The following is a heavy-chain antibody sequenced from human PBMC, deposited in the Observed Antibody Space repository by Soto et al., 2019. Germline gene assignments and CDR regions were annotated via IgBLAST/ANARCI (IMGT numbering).Heavy chain of an antibody. J-gene: IGHJ6*02. Sequence: SETLSLTCAVSGGSISSGGYSWSWIRQPPGEGLEWIGYIYHSGSTYYNPSLKSRVTISVDRSKNQFSLKLSSVTAADTAVYYCARVVRSSGYYYYYYGMDVCGQGTTVTVSS. CDR3: ARVVRSSGYYYYYYGMDV. CDR2: IYHSGST. D-gene: IGHD3-22*01. CDR1: GGSISSGGYS. V-gene: IGHV4-30-2*01.